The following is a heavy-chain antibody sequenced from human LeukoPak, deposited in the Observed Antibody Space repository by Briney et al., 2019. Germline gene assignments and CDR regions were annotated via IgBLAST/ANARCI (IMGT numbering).Heavy chain of an antibody. CDR3: ARGRYSGTTYYFDY. J-gene: IGHJ4*02. Sequence: QAGGSLRLSCAASGFTFSSYAMHWVRQAPGKGLEWVANIKKDGSETYYVDSVKGRFTISRDNAKNSLYLQMNSLRAEDTAMYYCARGRYSGTTYYFDYWGQGTLVTVSS. D-gene: IGHD5-12*01. CDR1: GFTFSSYA. V-gene: IGHV3-7*03. CDR2: IKKDGSET.